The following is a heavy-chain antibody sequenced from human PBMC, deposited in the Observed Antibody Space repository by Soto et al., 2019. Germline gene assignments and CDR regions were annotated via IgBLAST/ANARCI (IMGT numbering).Heavy chain of an antibody. Sequence: PGGSLRLSCAASGFTFDDYAMHWVRQVPGKGLEWVSGINWNSGSIGYGDSVKGRFAISRDNAKNSLHLQMNGLSAEDTAFYYCVKDESINWYSGHFRHWGQGTLVTV. CDR1: GFTFDDYA. J-gene: IGHJ1*01. D-gene: IGHD6-13*01. CDR2: INWNSGSI. CDR3: VKDESINWYSGHFRH. V-gene: IGHV3-9*01.